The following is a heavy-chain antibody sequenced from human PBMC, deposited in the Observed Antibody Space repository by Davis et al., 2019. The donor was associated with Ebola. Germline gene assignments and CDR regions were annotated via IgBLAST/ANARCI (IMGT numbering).Heavy chain of an antibody. CDR1: GFTFSNYA. J-gene: IGHJ4*02. D-gene: IGHD3-10*01. CDR3: MVRGTDY. Sequence: GESLKISCAASGFTFSNYAMHWVRQAPGKGLEWVSSVTTSGGATYYADSVRGRFTISRDNSKNTLYLHMNSLRAEDTAVYYCMVRGTDYWGQGTLVTVSS. CDR2: VTTSGGAT. V-gene: IGHV3-23*01.